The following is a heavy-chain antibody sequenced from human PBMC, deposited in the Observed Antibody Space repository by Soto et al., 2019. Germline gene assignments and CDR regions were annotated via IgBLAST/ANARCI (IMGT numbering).Heavy chain of an antibody. J-gene: IGHJ5*02. D-gene: IGHD1-26*01. CDR3: ARGDGGATLNH. CDR2: IYHSGST. Sequence: QLQLQESGSGLVKPSQTLSLTCAVSGGSISSGGYSWSWIRQPPGKGLEWIGYIYHSGSTYYNPSLKSRVTISVIRSKNQFSLKLGSATAADRAVYYCARGDGGATLNHWGQGTLVTVSS. V-gene: IGHV4-30-2*01. CDR1: GGSISSGGYS.